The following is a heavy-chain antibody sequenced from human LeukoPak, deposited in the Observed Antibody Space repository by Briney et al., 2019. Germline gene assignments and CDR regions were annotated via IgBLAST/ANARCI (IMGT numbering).Heavy chain of an antibody. CDR2: IYYSGGT. V-gene: IGHV4-39*01. Sequence: PSETLSLTCTVSGGSISSSSYYWGWIRQPPGKGLEWIGSIYYSGGTYYNPSLKSRVTISVDTSKNQFSLKLSSVTAADTAVYYCARRSYDFHDAFDIWGQGTMVTVSS. CDR3: ARRSYDFHDAFDI. CDR1: GGSISSSSYY. J-gene: IGHJ3*02. D-gene: IGHD5-12*01.